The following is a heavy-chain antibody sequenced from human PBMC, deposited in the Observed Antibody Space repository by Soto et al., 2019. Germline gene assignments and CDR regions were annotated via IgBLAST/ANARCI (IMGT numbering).Heavy chain of an antibody. CDR3: ARDRYLPYYGSGSPSYYYGMDV. CDR1: GGSISSGDYY. CDR2: IYYSGST. J-gene: IGHJ6*02. Sequence: SETRSLTCTVSGGSISSGDYYWSWIRQPPGKGLEWIGYIYYSGSTYYNPSLKSRVTISVDTSKNQFSLKLSSVTAADTAVYYCARDRYLPYYGSGSPSYYYGMDVWGQGTTVTVSS. D-gene: IGHD3-10*01. V-gene: IGHV4-30-4*01.